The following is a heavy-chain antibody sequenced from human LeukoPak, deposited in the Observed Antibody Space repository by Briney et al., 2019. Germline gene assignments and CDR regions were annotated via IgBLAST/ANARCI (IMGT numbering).Heavy chain of an antibody. J-gene: IGHJ5*02. Sequence: GASVKVSCKTSGFTFTTYTMHWVRQAPGQRLEWMGWINAANGNTQYSQKFQGRVTITRDTSASTAYMELSSLRSGDTAVYYCARGAPIRVAVAATFDPWGQGTLVTVPS. CDR1: GFTFTTYT. D-gene: IGHD6-19*01. CDR2: INAANGNT. V-gene: IGHV1-3*01. CDR3: ARGAPIRVAVAATFDP.